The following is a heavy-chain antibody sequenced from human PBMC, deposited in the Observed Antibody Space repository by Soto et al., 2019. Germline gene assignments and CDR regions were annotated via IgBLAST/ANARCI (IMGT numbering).Heavy chain of an antibody. J-gene: IGHJ4*02. D-gene: IGHD6-13*01. V-gene: IGHV4-31*03. Sequence: QVQLQESGPGLVKPSQTLSLTCTVSGGSISSGGYYWSWIRQHPGKGLEWIGYIYYSGSTYYNPSLKSRVTIAVDTAKNQFSLKLSSVTAADTAVYYCARGGIAAAAPPDYWGQGTLVTVSS. CDR2: IYYSGST. CDR1: GGSISSGGYY. CDR3: ARGGIAAAAPPDY.